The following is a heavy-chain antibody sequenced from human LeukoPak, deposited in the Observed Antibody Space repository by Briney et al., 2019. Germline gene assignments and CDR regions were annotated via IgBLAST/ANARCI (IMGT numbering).Heavy chain of an antibody. CDR1: GFTFSSYA. CDR2: IYYSGST. D-gene: IGHD3-16*01. CDR3: AGGSDLQEYGMDV. J-gene: IGHJ6*02. Sequence: PGGSLRLSCAASGFTFSSYAMSWVRQAPGKGLEWIGYIYYSGSTNYNPSLKSRVTISVDTSKNQFSLKLSSVTAADTAVYYCAGGSDLQEYGMDVWGQGTTVTVSS. V-gene: IGHV4-59*01.